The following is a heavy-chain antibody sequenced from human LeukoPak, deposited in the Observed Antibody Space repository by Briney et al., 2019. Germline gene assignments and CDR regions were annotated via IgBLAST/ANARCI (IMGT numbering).Heavy chain of an antibody. V-gene: IGHV4-59*01. CDR3: ARENTEWGDAFDI. CDR1: GGSISSYY. J-gene: IGHJ3*02. Sequence: SETLSLTCTVSGGSISSYYWSWIRQPPGKGLEWIGYIYYSGSTNYNPSLKSRVTISVDTSKNQFSLKLSSVTAADTAVYYCARENTEWGDAFDIWGQGTMVTVPS. D-gene: IGHD1-26*01. CDR2: IYYSGST.